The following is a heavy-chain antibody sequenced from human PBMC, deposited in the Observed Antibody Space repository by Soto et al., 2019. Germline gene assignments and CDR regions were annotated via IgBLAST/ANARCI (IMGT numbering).Heavy chain of an antibody. D-gene: IGHD3-9*01. J-gene: IGHJ4*02. CDR3: ARHPGYYDILTGYTTYYFDY. CDR1: GGSIGTYY. CDR2: IYYRGNT. V-gene: IGHV4-59*08. Sequence: SETLSLTCTVSGGSIGTYYWSWIRQPPGKGLEWIGYIYYRGNTDYNPSLKSRVTISLDTPKNQFSLKLSSVTAADTAVYYCARHPGYYDILTGYTTYYFDYWGQGILVTVST.